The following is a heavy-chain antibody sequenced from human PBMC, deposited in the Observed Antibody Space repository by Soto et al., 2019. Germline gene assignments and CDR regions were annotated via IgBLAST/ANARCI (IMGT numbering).Heavy chain of an antibody. CDR3: ARGNYYYYGMDV. J-gene: IGHJ6*02. CDR1: GGTFSSYA. D-gene: IGHD6-13*01. V-gene: IGHV1-69*06. Sequence: SVKVSCKASGGTFSSYAISWVRQAPGQGLEWMGGIIPIFGTASYAQKFQGRVTITADKSTSTAYMELSSLRSEDTAVYYCARGNYYYYGMDVWGQGTTVTVSS. CDR2: IIPIFGTA.